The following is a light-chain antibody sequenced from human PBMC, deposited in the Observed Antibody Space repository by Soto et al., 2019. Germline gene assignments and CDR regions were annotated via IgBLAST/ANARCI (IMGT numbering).Light chain of an antibody. CDR2: AAS. CDR3: QQYHSWPAT. Sequence: DLQMTQSPSSLSASVGDTVTITCRASQDIGNFFAWFQQKPGKAPKSLISAASSLQSGVPSKFSVSGSGTDLTLTINSLQPEDFATYYCQQYHSWPATFGGGTKVEI. J-gene: IGKJ4*01. V-gene: IGKV1-16*02. CDR1: QDIGNF.